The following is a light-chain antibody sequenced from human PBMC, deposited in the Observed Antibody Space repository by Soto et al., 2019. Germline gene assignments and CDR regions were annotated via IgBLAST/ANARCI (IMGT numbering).Light chain of an antibody. Sequence: DIQMTQSPSSLSASVGDRVTITCQASQGIGNDLGWYQQKPGKAPNRLIYAASILQSGVPSRFSGIGSGTEFTLTISSLQPEDFATYYCLQHNSYPRTFDQGTKVEIK. CDR2: AAS. J-gene: IGKJ1*01. CDR3: LQHNSYPRT. V-gene: IGKV1-17*01. CDR1: QGIGND.